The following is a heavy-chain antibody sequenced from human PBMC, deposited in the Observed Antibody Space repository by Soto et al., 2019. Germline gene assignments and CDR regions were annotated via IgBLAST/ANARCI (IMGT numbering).Heavy chain of an antibody. CDR2: IDPSDSYT. CDR3: ARLGPNLHSYGMDV. Sequence: GESLEIACKCSGYSFTSYWVSCVRQMPGKGLEWMGRIDPSDSYTNYSPSFQGHVTISADKSISTAYLQWSSLKASDTAMYYCARLGPNLHSYGMDVWGQGTTVTV. J-gene: IGHJ6*02. V-gene: IGHV5-10-1*01. CDR1: GYSFTSYW.